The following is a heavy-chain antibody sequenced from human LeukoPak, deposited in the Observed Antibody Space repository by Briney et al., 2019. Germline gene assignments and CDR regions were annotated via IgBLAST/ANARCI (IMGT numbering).Heavy chain of an antibody. CDR3: AKDRRSNGD. Sequence: HSGGSLRLSCAASGFTFDDYAMHWVRHAPGKGLEWVSAISGSGGSTYHADSVKGRFTISRDNSKNTLYLQMNSLRAEDTAVYYCAKDRRSNGDWGQGTLVTVSS. CDR2: ISGSGGST. J-gene: IGHJ4*02. V-gene: IGHV3-23*01. CDR1: GFTFDDYA. D-gene: IGHD4-17*01.